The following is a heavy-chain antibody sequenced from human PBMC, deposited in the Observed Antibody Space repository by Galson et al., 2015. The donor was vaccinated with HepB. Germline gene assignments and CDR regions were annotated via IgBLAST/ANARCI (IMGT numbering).Heavy chain of an antibody. CDR2: VNHGGSN. D-gene: IGHD3-22*01. CDR1: GGSLSGHY. J-gene: IGHJ5*02. Sequence: ETLSLTCGVYGGSLSGHYWNWIRQPPGKGPEWIGEVNHGGSNNYNPSLKSRVTISIDTSKNQFSLKMNSVTAADTAVYYCAGRYYDNSGWVLGGFDPWGQGTLVTVSS. V-gene: IGHV4-34*01. CDR3: AGRYYDNSGWVLGGFDP.